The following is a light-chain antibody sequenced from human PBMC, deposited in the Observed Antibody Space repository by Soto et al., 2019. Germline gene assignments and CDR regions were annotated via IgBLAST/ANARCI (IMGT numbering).Light chain of an antibody. V-gene: IGKV1-27*01. J-gene: IGKJ4*01. CDR3: QKYNSAPLT. CDR1: QGIAPY. Sequence: DVQMTQSPSSLSAFVGDRVTITCRASQGIAPYLAWFQQKPGKVPKLLIYATSTLQSGVPSRFSVSGSGTDVTRTINSLQPEDVGNYYCQKYNSAPLTFGGGTKVEIK. CDR2: ATS.